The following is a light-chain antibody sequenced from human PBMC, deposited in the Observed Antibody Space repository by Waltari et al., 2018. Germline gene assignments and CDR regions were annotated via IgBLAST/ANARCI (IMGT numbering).Light chain of an antibody. CDR1: SSDVGAYKY. Sequence: QSALTQPPSASGSPGQSVTIPCTGPSSDVGAYKYVSWYQQHPGKAPKLLIYEVSKRASGVPDRFSGSKSGNTASLTVSGLQAEDEADYYCASRGASKVFGGGTKLTVL. J-gene: IGLJ2*01. CDR3: ASRGASKV. CDR2: EVS. V-gene: IGLV2-8*01.